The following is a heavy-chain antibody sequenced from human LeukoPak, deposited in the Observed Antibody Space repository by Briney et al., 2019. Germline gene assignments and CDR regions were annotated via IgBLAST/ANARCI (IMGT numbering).Heavy chain of an antibody. CDR3: AIYYYDSSGYYYFQH. CDR1: GFTFSSYW. J-gene: IGHJ1*01. D-gene: IGHD3-22*01. CDR2: IKQDGSEK. V-gene: IGHV3-7*05. Sequence: GGSLRLSCAASGFTFSSYWLRWVRQAPGKGREWVANIKQDGSEKYYVDSVKVRFTISRDNAKNSLYLQMNSLRAEDTAVYYCAIYYYDSSGYYYFQHWGQGTLVTVSS.